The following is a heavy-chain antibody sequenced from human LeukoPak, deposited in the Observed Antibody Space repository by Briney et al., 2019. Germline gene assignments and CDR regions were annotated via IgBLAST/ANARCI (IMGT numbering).Heavy chain of an antibody. CDR1: GFTFSSYS. V-gene: IGHV3-7*03. CDR3: ARDGAARGSGSFGD. CDR2: IKKDGGEK. J-gene: IGHJ4*02. D-gene: IGHD3-10*01. Sequence: GGSLRLSCAASGFTFSSYSMNWVRQAPGKGLEWVANIKKDGGEKFYVDSVKGRFTISRDNARNSLFLQMNSLRVEDSAVYFCARDGAARGSGSFGDWGQGTLVTVSS.